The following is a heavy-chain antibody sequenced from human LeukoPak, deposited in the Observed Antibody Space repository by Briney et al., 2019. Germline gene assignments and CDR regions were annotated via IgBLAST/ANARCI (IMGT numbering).Heavy chain of an antibody. CDR3: ARDGYSFGHDFDY. Sequence: GGSLRLSCAASGFTFDDYAMHWVRQAPGKGLEWVSGISWNSGSIGYADSMKGRFTISRDNAKNSLYLQMNSLRAEDTAVYYCARDGYSFGHDFDYWGQGTLVTVSS. D-gene: IGHD5-18*01. CDR1: GFTFDDYA. CDR2: ISWNSGSI. J-gene: IGHJ4*02. V-gene: IGHV3-9*01.